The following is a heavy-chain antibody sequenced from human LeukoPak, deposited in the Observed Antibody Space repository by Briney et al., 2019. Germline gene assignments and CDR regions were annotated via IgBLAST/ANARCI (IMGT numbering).Heavy chain of an antibody. J-gene: IGHJ4*02. CDR3: ARGGGYTSGNANFDY. CDR1: GFTFSSYG. CDR2: IRYDGSNK. Sequence: GGSLRLSCAASGFTFSSYGMHWVRQAPGKGLEWVAFIRYDGSNKYYADSVKGRFSISRDNSKNTLYLQMNSLRAEDTAVYYRARGGGYTSGNANFDYWGQGTLVTVSS. D-gene: IGHD5-18*01. V-gene: IGHV3-30*02.